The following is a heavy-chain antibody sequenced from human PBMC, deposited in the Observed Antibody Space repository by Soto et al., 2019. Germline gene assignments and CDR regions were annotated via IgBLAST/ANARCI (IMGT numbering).Heavy chain of an antibody. CDR2: LYSSDGT. D-gene: IGHD1-1*01. V-gene: IGHV3-53*01. J-gene: IGHJ3*02. CDR1: GFSFSGKNY. Sequence: DVHLEESGGGLIQPGGSLRLSCAASGFSFSGKNYLTWVRQAPGKGLEWVSALYSSDGTYYADSVKGRFSVSRDNSKNTFYPQLHSLRPEDTALYFCATWLQREHAFDIWGLGTMVTVSS. CDR3: ATWLQREHAFDI.